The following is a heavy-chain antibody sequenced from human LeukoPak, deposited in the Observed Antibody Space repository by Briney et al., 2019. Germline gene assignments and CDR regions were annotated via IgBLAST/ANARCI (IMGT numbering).Heavy chain of an antibody. CDR2: IRYGGWRQ. D-gene: IGHD6-6*01. V-gene: IGHV3-30*02. J-gene: IGHJ6*03. Sequence: GGSLRLSCAASGFTFNNYGMHWVRQAPGKGLEWVAFIRYGGWRQYYADSLKGRFTISRDNAKNSLYLQMNSLRAEDTAVYYCARDLAYSSSSYYYYYYMDVWGKGTTVTVSS. CDR3: ARDLAYSSSSYYYYYYMDV. CDR1: GFTFNNYG.